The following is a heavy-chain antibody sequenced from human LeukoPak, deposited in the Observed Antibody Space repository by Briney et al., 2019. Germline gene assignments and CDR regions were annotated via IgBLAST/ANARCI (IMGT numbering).Heavy chain of an antibody. CDR2: ISGSGGST. J-gene: IGHJ6*02. CDR1: GFTFSSYA. D-gene: IGHD3-10*01. V-gene: IGHV3-23*01. Sequence: GGSLRLSCAASGFTFSSYAMSWVRQAPGKGLEWVSAISGSGGSTYYADSVKGRFTISRDNSKNTLYLQMNSLRAEDTAVYYSAKGDMVRTPYYYYYGMDVWGQGTTVTVSS. CDR3: AKGDMVRTPYYYYYGMDV.